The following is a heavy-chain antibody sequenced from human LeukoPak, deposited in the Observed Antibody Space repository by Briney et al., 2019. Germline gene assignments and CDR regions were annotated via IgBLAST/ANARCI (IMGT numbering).Heavy chain of an antibody. CDR3: ATYRQVLLPFES. CDR2: ISSSSSYI. CDR1: GFTFSSYS. D-gene: IGHD2-8*02. V-gene: IGHV3-21*04. Sequence: GGSLRLSCATSGFTFSSYSMNWVRQAPGKGLEWVSSISSSSSYIYYADSVKGRFTISRDNAKNSLYLQMNSLRAEDTAIYYCATYRQVLLPFESWGQGTLVTVSS. J-gene: IGHJ4*02.